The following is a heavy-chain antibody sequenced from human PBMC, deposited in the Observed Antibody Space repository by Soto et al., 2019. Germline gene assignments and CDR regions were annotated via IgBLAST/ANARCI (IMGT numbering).Heavy chain of an antibody. V-gene: IGHV4-34*01. CDR1: GGSFSGYY. CDR2: INHSGST. D-gene: IGHD2-15*01. J-gene: IGHJ5*02. Sequence: PSETLSLTCAVYGGSFSGYYWSWIRQPPGKGLEWIGEINHSGSTNYNPSLKSRVTISVDTSKNQFSLKLSSVTAADTAVYYCARSIVVVVAATQNWFDPWGQGTLVTVCS. CDR3: ARSIVVVVAATQNWFDP.